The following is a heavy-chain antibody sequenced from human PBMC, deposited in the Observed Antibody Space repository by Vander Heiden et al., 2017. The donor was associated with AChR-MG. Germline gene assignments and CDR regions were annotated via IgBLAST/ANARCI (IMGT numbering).Heavy chain of an antibody. CDR2: IWFDGTHA. CDR1: GFSLDEYG. V-gene: IGHV3-33*01. D-gene: IGHD3-16*02. Sequence: QVQLVESGGGVVQPGKSLTLSWAVSGFSLDEYGMHWVLQAPGKGLEWLALIWFDGTHANYADSVRGRFTISKDNSKKILYLEMKSLRAGDTAMYYCVRNGGVANFGSGTYLGTWGRGTLVTVSS. CDR3: VRNGGVANFGSGTYLGT. J-gene: IGHJ5*02.